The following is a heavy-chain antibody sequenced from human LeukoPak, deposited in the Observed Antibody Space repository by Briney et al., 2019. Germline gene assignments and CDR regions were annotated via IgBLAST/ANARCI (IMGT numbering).Heavy chain of an antibody. CDR1: GFTFSSYS. CDR3: ARVVEHTIFYFYGMDV. CDR2: ISSSSSYI. Sequence: PGGSLRLSCVASGFTFSSYSMNWVRQAPGKGLEWVSSISSSSSYIYYADSVKGRFTISRDNAKNSLYLQMNSLRAEDTAVYYCARVVEHTIFYFYGMDVWGQGTTVTVSS. J-gene: IGHJ6*02. V-gene: IGHV3-21*01. D-gene: IGHD3-9*01.